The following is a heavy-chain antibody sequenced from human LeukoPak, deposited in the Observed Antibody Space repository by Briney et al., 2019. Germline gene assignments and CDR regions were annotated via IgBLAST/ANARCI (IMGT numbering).Heavy chain of an antibody. J-gene: IGHJ4*02. Sequence: SETLSLTCSVSGGSVNNYYWNWIRQPPGKGLDWIGYIYYGGSTNYNPSLKSRVTMSVDTSKNQFSLKLRSVTAADTAVYYCARGTIGSYTYWGQGTLVTVSS. CDR1: GGSVNNYY. D-gene: IGHD3-10*01. V-gene: IGHV4-59*02. CDR3: ARGTIGSYTY. CDR2: IYYGGST.